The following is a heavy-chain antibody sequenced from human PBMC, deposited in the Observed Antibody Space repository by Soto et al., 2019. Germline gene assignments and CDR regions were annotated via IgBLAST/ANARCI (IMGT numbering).Heavy chain of an antibody. CDR2: IYYTGNT. CDR3: ARYDAESGSNKLDP. V-gene: IGHV4-61*01. J-gene: IGHJ5*02. CDR1: GGSASSRSHS. Sequence: QVQLQDSAPGVWKPPATLSVPCIVSGGSASSRSHSWSWIRQPPGGGLQWIGYIYYTGNTNYSPSLKSRATLSVDTSRNQFSLRLTSVTAADTAIYYCARYDAESGSNKLDPWGQGTLVTVSS. D-gene: IGHD5-12*01.